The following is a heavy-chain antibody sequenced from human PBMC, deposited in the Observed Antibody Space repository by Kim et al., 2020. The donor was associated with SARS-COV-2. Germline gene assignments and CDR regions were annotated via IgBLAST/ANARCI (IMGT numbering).Heavy chain of an antibody. CDR3: ARDLWGSGFHWFDP. D-gene: IGHD5-12*01. J-gene: IGHJ5*02. V-gene: IGHV4-59*01. CDR2: IYYSGST. CDR1: GGSISSYY. Sequence: SETLSLTCTVSGGSISSYYWSWIRQPPGKGLEWIGYIYYSGSTNYNPSLKSRVTISVDTSKNQFSLKLSSVTAADTAVYYCARDLWGSGFHWFDPWGQGTLVTVSS.